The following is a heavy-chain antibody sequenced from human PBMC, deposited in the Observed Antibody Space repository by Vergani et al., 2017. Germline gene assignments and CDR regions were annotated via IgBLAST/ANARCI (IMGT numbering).Heavy chain of an antibody. Sequence: QVQLQEWGAGLLKTSETLSLTCGVSGGSFSDYYWSWIRQAPGMGLEWIGEVNHGGSTNYNPSLKSRVSISVDTSKNQFSLQLTSVTAADTAVYYCATGAGPFDIWGQGTLVTVSS. CDR2: VNHGGST. CDR1: GGSFSDYY. V-gene: IGHV4-34*01. J-gene: IGHJ4*02. CDR3: ATGAGPFDI. D-gene: IGHD7-27*01.